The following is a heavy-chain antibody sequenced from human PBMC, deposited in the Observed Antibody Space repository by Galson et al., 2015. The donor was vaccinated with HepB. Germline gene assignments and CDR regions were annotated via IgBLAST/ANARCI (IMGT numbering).Heavy chain of an antibody. J-gene: IGHJ4*02. CDR3: ARDETPHVTLLRYFDWLSHFDY. CDR1: GFTFSSYS. V-gene: IGHV3-48*02. Sequence: SLRLSCAASGFTFSSYSMNWVRQAPGKGLEWVSYISSSSSTIYYADSVKGQFTISRDNAKNSLYLQMNSLRDEDTAVYYCARDETPHVTLLRYFDWLSHFDYWGQGTLVTVSS. CDR2: ISSSSSTI. D-gene: IGHD3-9*01.